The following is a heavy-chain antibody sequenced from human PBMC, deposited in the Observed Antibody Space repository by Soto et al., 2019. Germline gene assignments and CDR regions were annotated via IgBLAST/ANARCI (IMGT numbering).Heavy chain of an antibody. J-gene: IGHJ4*02. V-gene: IGHV4-59*01. D-gene: IGHD3-3*01. CDR1: GGSISSYY. CDR3: ARVMNDFWSGPRYFDY. Sequence: QVQLQESGPGLVKPSETLSLTCTVSGGSISSYYWSWIRQPPGKGLEWIGYIYYSGSTNYDPSLKSRVTISVDTSKNQFSLKLSSVTAADTAVYYCARVMNDFWSGPRYFDYWGQGTLVTVSS. CDR2: IYYSGST.